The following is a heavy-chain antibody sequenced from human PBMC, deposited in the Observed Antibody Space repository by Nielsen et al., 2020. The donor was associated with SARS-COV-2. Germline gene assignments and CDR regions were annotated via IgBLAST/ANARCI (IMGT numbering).Heavy chain of an antibody. CDR2: INHSGST. V-gene: IGHV4-34*01. J-gene: IGHJ6*02. D-gene: IGHD2-2*03. Sequence: SETLSLTCAVYGGSFSGYYWSWIRQPPGKGLKWVGEINHSGSTNYNPSLKSRVTISVDTSKNQFSLKLSSVTAADTAVYYCARAPLGIVVVPAAKAYGMDVWGQGTTVTVSS. CDR1: GGSFSGYY. CDR3: ARAPLGIVVVPAAKAYGMDV.